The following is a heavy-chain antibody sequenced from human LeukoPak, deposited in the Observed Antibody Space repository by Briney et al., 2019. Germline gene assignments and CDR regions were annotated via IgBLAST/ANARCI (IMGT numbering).Heavy chain of an antibody. Sequence: PSETLSLTCTVSGGSISSSSYYWCWIRQPPGKGLEWIGSIYYSGSTYYNPSLKSRVTISVDTSKNQFSLKLSSVTAADTAVYYCAPTRYSSGWSWLDYWGQGTLVTVSS. J-gene: IGHJ4*02. CDR1: GGSISSSSYY. CDR2: IYYSGST. V-gene: IGHV4-39*01. CDR3: APTRYSSGWSWLDY. D-gene: IGHD6-19*01.